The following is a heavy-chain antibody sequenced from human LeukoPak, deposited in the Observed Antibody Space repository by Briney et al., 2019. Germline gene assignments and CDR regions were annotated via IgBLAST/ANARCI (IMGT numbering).Heavy chain of an antibody. J-gene: IGHJ4*02. CDR1: GFTFSSYS. V-gene: IGHV3-21*01. CDR3: ARSPRYDFWSGGQYYFDY. CDR2: ISSSSSYI. D-gene: IGHD3-3*01. Sequence: GGSLRLSCAASGFTFSSYSMNWIRQAPGKGLEWVSSISSSSSYIYYADSVKGRFTISTDNAKNSLYLQMNSLRAEDTAVYYCARSPRYDFWSGGQYYFDYWGQGTLVTVSS.